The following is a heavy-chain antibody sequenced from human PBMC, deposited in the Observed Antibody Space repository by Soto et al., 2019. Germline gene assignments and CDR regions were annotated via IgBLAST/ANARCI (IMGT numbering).Heavy chain of an antibody. CDR3: ARGWGYDSTDYYYAY. J-gene: IGHJ4*02. Sequence: QVQLVQSGAEVRKPGSSVKVSCKASGGTFSRHAISWVRQAPGQGLEWMGGIIPMFGTGNHAQKFQGRVTITADESTSTGYMELSSLRSEDTAVYYCARGWGYDSTDYYYAYWGQGTLVIVSS. CDR2: IIPMFGTG. V-gene: IGHV1-69*01. D-gene: IGHD3-22*01. CDR1: GGTFSRHA.